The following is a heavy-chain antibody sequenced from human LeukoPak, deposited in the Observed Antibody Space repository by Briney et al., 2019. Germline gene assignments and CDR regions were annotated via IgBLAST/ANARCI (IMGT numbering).Heavy chain of an antibody. Sequence: GGSLRLSCAASGFTFSTYNMAWVRQAPGKGLEWVSSITTSSDYMYYADSLRGRFTTSRDNSKNSLFLQMNSLRAEDTAVYFCARLQSGTYSYYFFYMDVWGEGTTVTVSS. D-gene: IGHD1-26*01. CDR3: ARLQSGTYSYYFFYMDV. J-gene: IGHJ6*03. CDR2: ITTSSDYM. CDR1: GFTFSTYN. V-gene: IGHV3-21*01.